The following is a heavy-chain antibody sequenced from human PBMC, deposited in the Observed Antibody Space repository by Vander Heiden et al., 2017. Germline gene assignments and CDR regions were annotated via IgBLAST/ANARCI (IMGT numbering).Heavy chain of an antibody. D-gene: IGHD3-22*01. CDR3: AREFRGDRYDNGGYYSD. V-gene: IGHV1-18*01. Sequence: QVQLVQSGAEVKKPGASVNVSCKASGYTFTKYGISWVRQAPGQGLEWMGWISLYNGKTSYAQMRQGRVTMTSDTSTSTAYMELRSLRYEEKAIYYCAREFRGDRYDNGGYYSDWGQGTLVTVS. J-gene: IGHJ1*01. CDR1: GYTFTKYG. CDR2: ISLYNGKT.